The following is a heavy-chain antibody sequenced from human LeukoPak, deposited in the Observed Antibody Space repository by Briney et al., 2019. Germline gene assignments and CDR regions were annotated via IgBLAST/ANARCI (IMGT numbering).Heavy chain of an antibody. CDR3: ANGGGGMTIDY. J-gene: IGHJ4*02. D-gene: IGHD3-16*01. CDR1: GFTFSSYG. V-gene: IGHV3-30*18. Sequence: GRSLRLSCAASGFTFSSYGMHWVRQAPGKGLEWVAVISYDGSNKYYADSVKGRFTISRDNSKNTLYLQMNSLRAEDTAVYYCANGGGGMTIDYWGQGTLVTVSS. CDR2: ISYDGSNK.